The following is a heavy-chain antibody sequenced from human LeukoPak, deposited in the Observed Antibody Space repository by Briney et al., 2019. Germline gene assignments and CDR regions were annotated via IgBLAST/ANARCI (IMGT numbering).Heavy chain of an antibody. CDR3: ARDSSVWLGGYFRYYGKDV. CDR2: ISSSSSTI. J-gene: IGHJ6*02. D-gene: IGHD3-22*01. CDR1: GFTFSSYS. V-gene: IGHV3-48*01. Sequence: GGSLRLSCAASGFTFSSYSMNWVRQAPGKGLEWVSYISSSSSTIYYADSVKGRFTISRDNAKNSLYLQMNSLRAEDTAVYYCARDSSVWLGGYFRYYGKDVWGQGTKVNGSS.